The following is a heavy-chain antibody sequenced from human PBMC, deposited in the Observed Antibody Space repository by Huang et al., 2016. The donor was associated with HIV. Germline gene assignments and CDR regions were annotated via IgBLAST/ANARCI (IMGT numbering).Heavy chain of an antibody. D-gene: IGHD3-3*01. CDR1: GGSISTHY. V-gene: IGHV4-59*11. CDR3: ARDHHDFWRGYRRMYFFDH. Sequence: QVQLQESGPGLVKPSETLSLTCTVSGGSISTHYWSWIRQPPGTGLEWIGSIEYIGSTTSSRSVKSRVTILLDTSKNQFSLRVNSVTAADTAMYYCARDHHDFWRGYRRMYFFDHWGQGTLVTVSS. J-gene: IGHJ4*02. CDR2: IEYIGST.